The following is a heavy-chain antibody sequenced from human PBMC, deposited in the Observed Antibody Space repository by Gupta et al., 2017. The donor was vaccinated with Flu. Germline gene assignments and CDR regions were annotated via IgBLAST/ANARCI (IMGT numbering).Heavy chain of an antibody. CDR1: GFTFSSYG. CDR2: ISYDGSNK. Sequence: QVQLVESGVGVVQPGRSLRLSCAASGFTFSSYGMHWARQAPGKGLEWVAVISYDGSNKYYADSVKGRFTISRDNSKNTLYLQMNSLRAEDTAVYYCAKDLASPGRRAAAGYYYYGMDVWGQGTTVTVSS. V-gene: IGHV3-30*18. J-gene: IGHJ6*02. D-gene: IGHD6-13*01. CDR3: AKDLASPGRRAAAGYYYYGMDV.